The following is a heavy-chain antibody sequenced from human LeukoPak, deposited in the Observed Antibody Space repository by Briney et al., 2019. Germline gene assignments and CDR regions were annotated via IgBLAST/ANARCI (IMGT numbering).Heavy chain of an antibody. CDR1: GFTVSSTY. V-gene: IGHV3-66*01. CDR2: IYSGGTT. Sequence: PGGSLRLSCAASGFTVSSTYMSWVRQAPGKGLECLSIIYSGGTTYCADSVKGRFTISRDNSKNTVYLQMNSLRAEDTAVYYCARGGSYLPFDYWGQGTLVTVSS. D-gene: IGHD1-26*01. CDR3: ARGGSYLPFDY. J-gene: IGHJ4*02.